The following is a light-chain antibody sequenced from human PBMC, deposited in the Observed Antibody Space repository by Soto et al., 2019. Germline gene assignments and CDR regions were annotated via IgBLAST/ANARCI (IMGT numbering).Light chain of an antibody. J-gene: IGKJ1*01. Sequence: DIQMTQSPSAMSASVGDRVTITCRASQGISTYLAWFQQKPGKVPKRLIYAASSLQSGVPSRFSGSGSGTEFTLTISSLQPDDFATYYCQQYKNYPPWTFGQGTKVDIK. CDR3: QQYKNYPPWT. V-gene: IGKV1-17*03. CDR2: AAS. CDR1: QGISTY.